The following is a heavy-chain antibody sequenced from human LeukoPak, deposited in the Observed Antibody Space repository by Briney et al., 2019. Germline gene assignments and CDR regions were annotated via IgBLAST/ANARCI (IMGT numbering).Heavy chain of an antibody. D-gene: IGHD2-2*01. Sequence: SETLSLTCTVSGGSLSSSIYYWGWIRQPPGKGLEWIGSIYYSGSTYYNPSLKSRVTISVDTSKNQFSLKLKSVTAADMAVYYCARLADCSSTSCYDHWGQGTLVTVSS. CDR1: GGSLSSSIYY. CDR3: ARLADCSSTSCYDH. CDR2: IYYSGST. V-gene: IGHV4-39*01. J-gene: IGHJ4*02.